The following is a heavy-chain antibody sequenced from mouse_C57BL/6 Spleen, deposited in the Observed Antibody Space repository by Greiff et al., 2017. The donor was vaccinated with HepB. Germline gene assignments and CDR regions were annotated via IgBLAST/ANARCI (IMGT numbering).Heavy chain of an antibody. Sequence: DVHLVESGGGLVKPGGSLKLSCAASGFTFSSYAMSWVRQTPEKRLEWVATISDGGSYTYYPDNVKGRFTISRDHAKNNLYLQMSHLKSEDTAMYYGAREGYDGSSYGFAYWGQGTLVTVSA. V-gene: IGHV5-4*01. J-gene: IGHJ3*01. CDR3: AREGYDGSSYGFAY. CDR1: GFTFSSYA. D-gene: IGHD1-1*01. CDR2: ISDGGSYT.